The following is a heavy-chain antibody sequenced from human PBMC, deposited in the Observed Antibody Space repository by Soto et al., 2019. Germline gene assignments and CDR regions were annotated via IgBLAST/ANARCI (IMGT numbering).Heavy chain of an antibody. V-gene: IGHV3-23*01. CDR1: GFTFSSYA. J-gene: IGHJ5*02. Sequence: EVQLLESGGGLVQPGGSLRLSCAASGFTFSSYAMSWVRQAPGKGLEWVSAISGSGGSTYYADSVKGRFTISRDNSKNTLYLQMNSLRAEDTAVYYCANSQAYIWGSYRYTPPFDPWGQGTLVTVSS. CDR2: ISGSGGST. CDR3: ANSQAYIWGSYRYTPPFDP. D-gene: IGHD3-16*02.